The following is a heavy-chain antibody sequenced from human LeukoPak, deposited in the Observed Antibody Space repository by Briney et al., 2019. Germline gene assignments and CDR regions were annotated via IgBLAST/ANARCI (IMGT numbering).Heavy chain of an antibody. V-gene: IGHV3-21*01. Sequence: GGSLRLSCAASGFTFSGYSMNWVRQAPGKGLEWVSSISSSSSYIYYADSVKGRFTISRDNSKNTLYLQMNSLRAEDTAVYYCAKDRAAAGTYFDYWGQGTLVTVSS. D-gene: IGHD6-13*01. J-gene: IGHJ4*02. CDR3: AKDRAAAGTYFDY. CDR1: GFTFSGYS. CDR2: ISSSSSYI.